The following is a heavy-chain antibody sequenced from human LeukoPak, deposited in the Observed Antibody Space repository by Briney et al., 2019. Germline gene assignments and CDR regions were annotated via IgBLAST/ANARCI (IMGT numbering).Heavy chain of an antibody. CDR1: GYTFTGYY. V-gene: IGHV1-2*02. CDR2: INPNSGGT. D-gene: IGHD3-10*01. CDR3: ARGGKYYYGSGSSNWFDP. J-gene: IGHJ5*02. Sequence: ASVKVSCKASGYTFTGYYMHWVRQALGQGLEWMGWINPNSGGTNYAQKFQGRVTMTRDTSISTAYMELSRLRSDDTAVYYCARGGKYYYGSGSSNWFDPWGQGTLVTVSS.